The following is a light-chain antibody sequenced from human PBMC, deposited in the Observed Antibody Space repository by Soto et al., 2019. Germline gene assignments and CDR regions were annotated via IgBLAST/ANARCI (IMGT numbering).Light chain of an antibody. Sequence: HSALTQPASVSGSPGQSITISCTGTSSDVGDYNYVSWYQQHPGEAPKLMLFDVGNRPSGVSNRFSGSKSGNTASLTISGLQAEDEADYYCSSYTTSSPWVFGGGTKLTVL. CDR2: DVG. CDR1: SSDVGDYNY. V-gene: IGLV2-14*03. CDR3: SSYTTSSPWV. J-gene: IGLJ3*02.